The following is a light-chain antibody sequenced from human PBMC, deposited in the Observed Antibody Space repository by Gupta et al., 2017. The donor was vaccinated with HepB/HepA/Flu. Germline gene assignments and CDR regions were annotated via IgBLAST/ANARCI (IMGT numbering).Light chain of an antibody. V-gene: IGKV3-20*01. CDR2: GAS. Sequence: EIVLTQSPGTLSLSPGERATLSCRASQSVSSSYLAWYQQKPGQAPRLLIYGASSRATGIPDRFSGSGSGTDFTLTISRLDPEDFAVYYCQQYGSSLGFTFGPGTKVDIK. CDR1: QSVSSSY. CDR3: QQYGSSLGFT. J-gene: IGKJ3*01.